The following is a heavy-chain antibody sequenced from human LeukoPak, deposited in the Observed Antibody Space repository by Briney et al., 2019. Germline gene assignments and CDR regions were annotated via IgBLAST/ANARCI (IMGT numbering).Heavy chain of an antibody. CDR1: GGSISSYY. CDR2: IYYSGST. D-gene: IGHD5-24*01. V-gene: IGHV4-59*01. Sequence: SETLSLTCTVSGGSISSYYWSWIRQPPGKGLEWIGYIYYSGSTNYNPSLKSRVTVSVDTSKNQFSLKLSSVTAEDTAVYYCARVSKMATITPLFVYWGQGTLVTVSS. J-gene: IGHJ4*02. CDR3: ARVSKMATITPLFVY.